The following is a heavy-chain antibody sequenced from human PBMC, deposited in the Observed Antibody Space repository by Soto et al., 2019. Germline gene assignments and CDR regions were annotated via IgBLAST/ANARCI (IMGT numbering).Heavy chain of an antibody. Sequence: SETLSLTCTVSGGSTSSYYWSWIRQPPGKGLEWIGYIYYSGSTNYNPSLKSRVTISVDTSKNQFSLKLSSVTAADTAVYYCARTVILRFDYMDVWGKGTTVTVSS. J-gene: IGHJ6*03. CDR2: IYYSGST. CDR1: GGSTSSYY. V-gene: IGHV4-59*01. CDR3: ARTVILRFDYMDV. D-gene: IGHD3-3*01.